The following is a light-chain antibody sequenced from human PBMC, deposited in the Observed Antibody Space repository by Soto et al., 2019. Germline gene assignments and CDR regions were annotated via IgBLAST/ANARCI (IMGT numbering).Light chain of an antibody. Sequence: DIPRNQSPSSLSASVGDIVTITCRASQSISSWLAWYQQKPGKAPKLLIYKASSLESGVPSRFSGSGSGAEFTLTISSLQPDDFATYYCQQYDSFSWTFGQGNKVEIK. CDR1: QSISSW. J-gene: IGKJ1*01. V-gene: IGKV1-5*03. CDR3: QQYDSFSWT. CDR2: KAS.